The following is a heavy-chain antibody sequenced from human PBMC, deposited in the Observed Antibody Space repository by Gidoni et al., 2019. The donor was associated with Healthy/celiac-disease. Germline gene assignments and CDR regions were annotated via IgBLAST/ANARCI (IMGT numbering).Heavy chain of an antibody. V-gene: IGHV3-23*01. CDR1: GFTFTSYA. D-gene: IGHD1-26*01. J-gene: IGHJ4*02. CDR3: AKTPPSGSYSYYFDY. CDR2: ISGSGGST. Sequence: EVQLLVSGGGLVQPGGSLRLSCEASGFTFTSYAMSWVRQAPGKWLGWVSAISGSGGSTYYADSGKGRFTISRDNSKNTLYLQMNSLRAEDTAVYYCAKTPPSGSYSYYFDYWGQGTLVTVSS.